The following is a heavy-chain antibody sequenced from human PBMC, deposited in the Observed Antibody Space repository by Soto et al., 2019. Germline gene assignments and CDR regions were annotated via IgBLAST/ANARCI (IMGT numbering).Heavy chain of an antibody. J-gene: IGHJ3*02. CDR1: GDSISSSSYY. D-gene: IGHD3-3*01. Sequence: PSETLSLTCTVSGDSISSSSYYWGWIRQAPGKGLEWVSYISSSGSTIYYADSVKGRFTISRDNAKNSLYLQMNSLRAEDTAVYYCARGPLLRFLETFDIWGQGTMVTVSS. CDR3: ARGPLLRFLETFDI. V-gene: IGHV3-11*01. CDR2: ISSSGSTI.